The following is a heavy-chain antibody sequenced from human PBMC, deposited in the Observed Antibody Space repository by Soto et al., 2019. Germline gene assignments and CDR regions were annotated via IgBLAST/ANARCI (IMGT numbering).Heavy chain of an antibody. J-gene: IGHJ4*02. D-gene: IGHD3-10*01. CDR1: GFTFSDHY. Sequence: EVQLVESGGGLVQPGGSLRLSCAASGFTFSDHYMDWVRQAPVKGLEWVGRSKNKADSYTTECAASVKGRFTISRDGSKNSLFLQIHSLKTEHAAVYYCTVWGSGNDFGAAWGQGILVTVSS. CDR2: SKNKADSYTT. CDR3: TVWGSGNDFGAA. V-gene: IGHV3-72*01.